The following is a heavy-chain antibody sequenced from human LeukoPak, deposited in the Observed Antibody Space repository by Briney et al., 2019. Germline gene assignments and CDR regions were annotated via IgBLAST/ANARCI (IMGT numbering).Heavy chain of an antibody. J-gene: IGHJ4*02. Sequence: ASVKVSCMASGYTFTSYYMHWVRQAPGQGLEWMGIINPSVGSTSYAQKFQGRVTMTRDTSTSTVYMELSSLRSEDTAVYYCARDGVPYYDSSGYHFDYWGQGTLVTVSS. V-gene: IGHV1-46*01. CDR2: INPSVGST. D-gene: IGHD3-22*01. CDR3: ARDGVPYYDSSGYHFDY. CDR1: GYTFTSYY.